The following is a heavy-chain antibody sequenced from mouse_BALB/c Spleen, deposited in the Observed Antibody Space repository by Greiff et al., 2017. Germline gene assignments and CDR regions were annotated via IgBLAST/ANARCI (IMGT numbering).Heavy chain of an antibody. D-gene: IGHD1-1*01. CDR3: TRSYYGSSPFAY. J-gene: IGHJ3*01. Sequence: QVQLQQSGAELVRPGASVTLSCKASGYTFTDYEMHWVKQTPVHGLEWIGAIDPETGGTAYNQKFKGKATLTADKSSSTAYMELRSLTSEDSAVYYCTRSYYGSSPFAYWGQGTLVTVSA. CDR1: GYTFTDYE. CDR2: IDPETGGT. V-gene: IGHV1-15*01.